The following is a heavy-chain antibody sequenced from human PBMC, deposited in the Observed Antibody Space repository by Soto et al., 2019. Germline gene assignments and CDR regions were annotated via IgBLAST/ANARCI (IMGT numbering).Heavy chain of an antibody. J-gene: IGHJ4*02. CDR2: INPSGGST. D-gene: IGHD3-10*01. CDR3: ARVSTHYYGSGSYGEY. V-gene: IGHV1-46*03. CDR1: GYTFTSYY. Sequence: ASVKVSCKASGYTFTSYYMHWVRQAPGQGLEWMGIINPSGGSTSYAQKFQGRVTMTRDTSTSTVYMELSSLRSEDTAVYYCARVSTHYYGSGSYGEYWGQGTLVTVSS.